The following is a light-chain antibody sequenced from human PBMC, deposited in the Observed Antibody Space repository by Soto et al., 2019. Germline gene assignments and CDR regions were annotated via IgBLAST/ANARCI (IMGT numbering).Light chain of an antibody. Sequence: DIQMTRSPSSLSASAVESVTITCRASQSISSWLAWYQQQPGKAPKLLIYDASSLESGVPSRSSGSGSGTEFTLTISSLQPDDFATDYCQQYNSYWTFGQGTKGDNK. CDR3: QQYNSYWT. V-gene: IGKV1-5*01. J-gene: IGKJ1*01. CDR2: DAS. CDR1: QSISSW.